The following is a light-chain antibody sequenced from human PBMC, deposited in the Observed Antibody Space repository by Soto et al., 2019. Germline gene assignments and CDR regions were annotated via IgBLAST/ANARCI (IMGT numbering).Light chain of an antibody. CDR2: GAS. Sequence: EIVLTQSPGTLSLSPGERATLSCRASQSVSSSYLAWYQQKPGQAPRLLIYGASSRATGIPDRFSGSGSGTDFSLTISRLEPEDFAVYYCQQYGSSSYTFGQGTKLDIK. V-gene: IGKV3-20*01. CDR3: QQYGSSSYT. J-gene: IGKJ2*01. CDR1: QSVSSSY.